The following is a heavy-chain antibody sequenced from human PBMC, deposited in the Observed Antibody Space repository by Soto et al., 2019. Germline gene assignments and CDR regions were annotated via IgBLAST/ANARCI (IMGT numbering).Heavy chain of an antibody. CDR1: DVSIAGSYHY. D-gene: IGHD5-12*01. Sequence: QVQLQESGPGLVRPSETLSLTCTVSDVSIAGSYHYWGWIRQPPGKGLEWIGNIDLGGTKYYSPSLKSRLTLSLDTSKKLLSLELASVTATDTAVYYCALYQRGYSGGSQFHPWGQGIRVTVSS. CDR3: ALYQRGYSGGSQFHP. V-gene: IGHV4-39*01. J-gene: IGHJ5*02. CDR2: IDLGGTK.